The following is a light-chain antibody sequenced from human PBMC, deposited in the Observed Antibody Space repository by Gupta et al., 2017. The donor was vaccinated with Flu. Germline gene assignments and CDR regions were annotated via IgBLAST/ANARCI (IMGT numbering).Light chain of an antibody. CDR2: KVS. CDR1: QSLVYSDGNTY. Sequence: DAAFIRSPLSWLVTLGQPASISCRSSQSLVYSDGNTYFNWFHQRLGQSPRRLIYKVSDRDSGVTYKSTGRASASPIILILRRVVAEDHGVSYRRQAKSWPYTFGEGTKMEI. V-gene: IGKV2-30*01. CDR3: RQAKSWPYT. J-gene: IGKJ2*01.